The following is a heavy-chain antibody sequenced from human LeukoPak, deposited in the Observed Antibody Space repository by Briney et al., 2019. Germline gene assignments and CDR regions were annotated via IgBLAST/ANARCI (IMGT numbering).Heavy chain of an antibody. CDR3: ARGALRYFDWSDAFDI. CDR1: GFTFSSYA. Sequence: GGSLRLSCAASGFTFSSYAMHWVRQAPGKGLEWVAVISYDGSNKYYADSVKGRFTISRDNSKNTLYLQMNSLRAEDTAVYYCARGALRYFDWSDAFDIWGQGTMVTVSS. D-gene: IGHD3-9*01. J-gene: IGHJ3*02. CDR2: ISYDGSNK. V-gene: IGHV3-30*04.